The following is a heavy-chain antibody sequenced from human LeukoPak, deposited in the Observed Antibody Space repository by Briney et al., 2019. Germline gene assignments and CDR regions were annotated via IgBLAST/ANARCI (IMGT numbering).Heavy chain of an antibody. CDR1: GGSISSSSYY. CDR2: IYYSGST. Sequence: KSSETLSLTCTVSGGSISSSSYYWGWIRQPPGKGLEWIGSIYYSGSTYYNPSLKSRVTISVDTSKNQFSLKLSSVTAADTAVYYCARTPADSSGYCFDYWGQGTLVTVSS. V-gene: IGHV4-39*07. D-gene: IGHD3-22*01. CDR3: ARTPADSSGYCFDY. J-gene: IGHJ4*02.